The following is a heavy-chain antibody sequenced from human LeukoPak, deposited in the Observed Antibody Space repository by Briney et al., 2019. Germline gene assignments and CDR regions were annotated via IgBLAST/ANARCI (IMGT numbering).Heavy chain of an antibody. V-gene: IGHV1-18*01. J-gene: IGHJ4*02. CDR3: ARDLKIAVAGTDLGVDY. D-gene: IGHD6-19*01. CDR2: ISAYNGDT. Sequence: GASVKFSCKASGNTFTSYGISWVRQAPGQGLEWMGWISAYNGDTKYPQKFHGRVTMTTDTSTSTAYMELRSLRSDDTAVYYCARDLKIAVAGTDLGVDYWGQGTLVTVSS. CDR1: GNTFTSYG.